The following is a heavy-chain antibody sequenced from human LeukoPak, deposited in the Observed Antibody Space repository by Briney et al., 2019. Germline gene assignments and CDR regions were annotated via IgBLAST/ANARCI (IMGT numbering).Heavy chain of an antibody. J-gene: IGHJ6*03. Sequence: EASVKVSCMASGYTFTGYYLHWVRQAPGQGLEWMGWINPNSGDTSSAQRFRGRVTMTRDTSISTAHLELSRLRSDDTAVYYCARTRYDYYDSSGEVSYYMDVWGKGTTVTISS. CDR2: INPNSGDT. V-gene: IGHV1-2*02. CDR1: GYTFTGYY. CDR3: ARTRYDYYDSSGEVSYYMDV. D-gene: IGHD3-22*01.